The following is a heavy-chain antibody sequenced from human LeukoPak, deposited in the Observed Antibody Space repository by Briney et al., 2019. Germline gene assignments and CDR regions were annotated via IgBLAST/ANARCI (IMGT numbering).Heavy chain of an antibody. CDR2: INHSGST. CDR3: ARGRGARSSRWYNWFDP. D-gene: IGHD6-13*01. Sequence: SETLSLTCAAYGGSFSAYSWSWIRQPPAKGLEWIGEINHSGSTNYNPSLKSRVTISIDTSKNQFSLEMSSVTAADTAVYYCARGRGARSSRWYNWFDPWGQGTLVTVSS. J-gene: IGHJ5*02. CDR1: GGSFSAYS. V-gene: IGHV4-34*01.